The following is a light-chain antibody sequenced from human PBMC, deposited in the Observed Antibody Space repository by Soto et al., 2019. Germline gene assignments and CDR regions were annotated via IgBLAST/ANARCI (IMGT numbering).Light chain of an antibody. CDR1: QGISSY. Sequence: DIQLTQSPSFLSASVGDRVTITCRASQGISSYLAWYQQKLGKAPKLLIYVASTLQSGVPSRFSGSGSGTEFTLTISSLQPEDFATYYCQQLNSYTPITFGQGTRVEIK. J-gene: IGKJ5*01. CDR3: QQLNSYTPIT. CDR2: VAS. V-gene: IGKV1-9*01.